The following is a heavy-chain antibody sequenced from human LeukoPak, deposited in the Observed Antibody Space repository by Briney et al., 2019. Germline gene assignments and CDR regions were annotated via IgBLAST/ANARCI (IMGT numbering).Heavy chain of an antibody. CDR1: GGSFSGYY. V-gene: IGHV4-34*01. Sequence: PSETLSLTCAVYGGSFSGYYWSWIRQPPGKGLEWIGGINHSGSTNYNPSLKSRVTISVDTSKNQFSLKLSSVTAADTAVYYCARTATVTTRRGFDPWGQGTLVTVSS. CDR3: ARTATVTTRRGFDP. CDR2: INHSGST. J-gene: IGHJ5*02. D-gene: IGHD4-17*01.